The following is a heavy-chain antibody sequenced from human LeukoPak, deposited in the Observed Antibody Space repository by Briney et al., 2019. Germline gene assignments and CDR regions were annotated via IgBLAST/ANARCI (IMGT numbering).Heavy chain of an antibody. Sequence: SETLSLTCTVSGGSISSYYWSWIRQPAGKGLEWIGRIYTSGSTNYNPSLKSRVTMSVDTSKNQFSLKLSSVTAADTAVYYCARDPSRLGNDDAFDIWGQGTMVTVSS. CDR2: IYTSGST. D-gene: IGHD7-27*01. CDR3: ARDPSRLGNDDAFDI. CDR1: GGSISSYY. J-gene: IGHJ3*02. V-gene: IGHV4-4*07.